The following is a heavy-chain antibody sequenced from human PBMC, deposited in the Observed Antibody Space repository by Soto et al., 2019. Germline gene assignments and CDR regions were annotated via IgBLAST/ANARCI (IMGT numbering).Heavy chain of an antibody. D-gene: IGHD6-19*01. CDR2: MNPLNGNA. Sequence: QEQLVQSGAEVKRPGASVKVACRASGYTFTSSNINWVRQAAGQGPEWIGWMNPLNGNAAFAREFQGRITLTRDTSTDTAYMEVGGLSSGDTAIYYCARALGIAVTGLDLWGPGTLVTVSS. J-gene: IGHJ5*02. V-gene: IGHV1-8*01. CDR1: GYTFTSSN. CDR3: ARALGIAVTGLDL.